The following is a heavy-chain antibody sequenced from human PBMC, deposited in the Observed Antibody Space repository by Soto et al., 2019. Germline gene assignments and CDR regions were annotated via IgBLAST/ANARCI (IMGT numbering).Heavy chain of an antibody. CDR3: AKDLMGTGYSSGWYVGYFDY. J-gene: IGHJ4*02. Sequence: GGSLRLSCAASGFTFSSYAMSWVRQAPGKGLEWVSAISGSGGSTYYADSVKGRFTISRDNSKNTLYLQMNSLRAEDTAVYYCAKDLMGTGYSSGWYVGYFDYWGQGTLVTVSS. V-gene: IGHV3-23*01. CDR1: GFTFSSYA. CDR2: ISGSGGST. D-gene: IGHD6-13*01.